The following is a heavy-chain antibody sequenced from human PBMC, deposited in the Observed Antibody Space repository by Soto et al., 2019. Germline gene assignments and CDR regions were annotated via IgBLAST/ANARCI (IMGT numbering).Heavy chain of an antibody. V-gene: IGHV4-31*03. CDR2: IHSSGSP. CDR1: GASISSGDYY. J-gene: IGHJ4*02. D-gene: IGHD3-16*01. CDR3: ASSPVSTYFDY. Sequence: SETLSLTCTVSGASISSGDYYWSWIRQHPGKGLEWIGYIHSSGSPFYNPSLKSRVSISVDTSKNQFSLKLTSVSAADTAVYYCASSPVSTYFDYWGQGTLVTVSS.